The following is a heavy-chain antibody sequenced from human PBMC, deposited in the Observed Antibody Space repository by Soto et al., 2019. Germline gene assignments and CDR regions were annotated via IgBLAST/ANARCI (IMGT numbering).Heavy chain of an antibody. CDR3: ATRITVFGLLIPPFDP. D-gene: IGHD3-3*01. CDR1: GGSVNGYY. CDR2: INHTGGT. Sequence: SETLSLTCAVYGGSVNGYYWNWIRQPPGKGLEWIGEINHTGGTHYNLSLKSRVTMSVDTSKNQFSLRLSSVTAADTAIYYCATRITVFGLLIPPFDPWGQGTQVTVSS. J-gene: IGHJ5*02. V-gene: IGHV4-34*01.